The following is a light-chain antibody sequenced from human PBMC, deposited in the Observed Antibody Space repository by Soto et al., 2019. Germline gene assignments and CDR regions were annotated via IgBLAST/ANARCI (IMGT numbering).Light chain of an antibody. CDR2: EVS. CDR1: SSDVGGYNY. V-gene: IGLV2-8*01. Sequence: QSALTQRPSASGSPGQSVTISCTGTSSDVGGYNYVSWYQQHPGKAPKLMIYEVSKRPSGVPDRFSGSKSGNTASLTVSGLQAEDEADYYCSSYAGSNKEVFGPGTKVTVL. J-gene: IGLJ1*01. CDR3: SSYAGSNKEV.